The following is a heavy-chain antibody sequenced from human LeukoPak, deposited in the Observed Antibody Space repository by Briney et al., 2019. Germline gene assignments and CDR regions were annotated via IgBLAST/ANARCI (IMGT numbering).Heavy chain of an antibody. J-gene: IGHJ6*02. D-gene: IGHD3-9*01. Sequence: PSETLSLTCAVYGVSFSGYYWSWIRQPPGKGLEWIGEINHSGSTNYNPSLKSRVTISVAPSKTQFSLRLSSVTAEDTAVYSCARGDPLSLRYFDWLRPQAISFGMAVWGQGTTVTVSS. V-gene: IGHV4-34*01. CDR3: ARGDPLSLRYFDWLRPQAISFGMAV. CDR2: INHSGST. CDR1: GVSFSGYY.